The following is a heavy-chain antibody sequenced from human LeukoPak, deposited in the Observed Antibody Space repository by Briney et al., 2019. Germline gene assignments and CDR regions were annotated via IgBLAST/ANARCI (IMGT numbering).Heavy chain of an antibody. V-gene: IGHV3-21*01. CDR2: ISSSSSYI. CDR1: GFTFSRYG. CDR3: ASCGWEPHWFDP. Sequence: PGGSLRLSCAASGFTFSRYGMSWVRQAPGKGLEWVSSISSSSSYIYYADSVKGRFTISRDNAKNSLYLQMNSLRAEDTAVYYCASCGWEPHWFDPWGQGTLVTVSS. J-gene: IGHJ5*02. D-gene: IGHD1-26*01.